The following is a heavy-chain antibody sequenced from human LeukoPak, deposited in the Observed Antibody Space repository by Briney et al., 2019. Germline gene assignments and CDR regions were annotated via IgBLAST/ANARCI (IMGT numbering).Heavy chain of an antibody. D-gene: IGHD3-9*01. V-gene: IGHV3-23*01. CDR1: GFSFSTYA. J-gene: IGHJ1*01. CDR3: ARAYDILTGYAEEYFQH. CDR2: ISGSADDT. Sequence: GGSLRLSCAASGFSFSTYAMNWVRQAPGKGLESFASISGSADDTYYIDSVKGRFTISRDNSKNTLFLQMNSLRAEDTAVYYCARAYDILTGYAEEYFQHWGQGTLVTVSS.